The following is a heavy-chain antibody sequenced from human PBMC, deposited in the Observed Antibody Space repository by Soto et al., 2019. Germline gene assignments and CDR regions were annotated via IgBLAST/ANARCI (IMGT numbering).Heavy chain of an antibody. J-gene: IGHJ3*02. V-gene: IGHV1-18*01. D-gene: IGHD3-22*01. CDR1: GYTFTSYG. Sequence: ASVKVSCKASGYTFTSYGISWVRQAPGQGLEWMGWISAYNGNTNYAQKLQGRVTMTRNTSISTAYMELSSLRSEDTAVYYCARLFYNYYDSSGYYGDDAFDIWGQGTMVTVSS. CDR3: ARLFYNYYDSSGYYGDDAFDI. CDR2: ISAYNGNT.